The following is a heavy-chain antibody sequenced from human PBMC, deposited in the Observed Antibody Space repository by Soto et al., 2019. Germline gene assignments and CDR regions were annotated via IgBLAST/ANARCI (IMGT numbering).Heavy chain of an antibody. CDR1: GGTFSSYA. CDR2: IIPIFGTA. Sequence: QVQLVQSGAEVKKPGSSMKVSCKASGGTFSSYAISWVRQAPGQGLEWMGGIIPIFGTANYAQKFQGRVTITADESTSTADMELSSLRSEDTAVYYCAREFRGYSNYAIWFDPWGQGTLVTVSS. CDR3: AREFRGYSNYAIWFDP. J-gene: IGHJ5*02. D-gene: IGHD4-4*01. V-gene: IGHV1-69*12.